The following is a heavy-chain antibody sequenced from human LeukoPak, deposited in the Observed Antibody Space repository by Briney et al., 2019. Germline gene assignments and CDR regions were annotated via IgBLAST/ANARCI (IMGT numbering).Heavy chain of an antibody. CDR1: GGTFSSYA. Sequence: ASVKVSCKASGGTFSSYAISWVRQAPGQGLEWMGGIIPIFGTANYAQKFQGRVTMTRDTSTSTVYMELSSLRSEDTAVYYCARGPRITLVRGGQWYYYMDVWGKGTTVTISS. D-gene: IGHD3-10*01. J-gene: IGHJ6*03. V-gene: IGHV1-69*05. CDR2: IIPIFGTA. CDR3: ARGPRITLVRGGQWYYYMDV.